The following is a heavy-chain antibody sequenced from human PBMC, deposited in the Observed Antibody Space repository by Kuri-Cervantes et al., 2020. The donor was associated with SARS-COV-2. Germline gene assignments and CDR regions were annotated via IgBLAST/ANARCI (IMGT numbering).Heavy chain of an antibody. CDR2: IYTSGST. CDR3: ARGGYNWNYAHFDY. V-gene: IGHV4-61*09. J-gene: IGHJ4*02. Sequence: SETLSLTCTVSGGSISSGSYYWSWIRQPAGKGLEWIGHIYTSGSTNYNPSLKSRVTISVDTSKNQFSLKLSSVTAADTAVYYCARGGYNWNYAHFDYWGQGTLVTVSS. CDR1: GGSISSGSYY. D-gene: IGHD1-7*01.